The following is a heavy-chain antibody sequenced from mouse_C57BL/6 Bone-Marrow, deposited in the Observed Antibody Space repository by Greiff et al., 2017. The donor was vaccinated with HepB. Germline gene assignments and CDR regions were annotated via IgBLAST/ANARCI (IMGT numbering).Heavy chain of an antibody. CDR2: INPSSGYT. CDR1: GYTFTSYW. J-gene: IGHJ4*01. Sequence: VQRVESGAELAKPGASVKLSCKASGYTFTSYWMHWVKQRPGQGLEWIGYINPSSGYTKYNQKFKDKATLTADKSSSTAYMQLSSLTYEDSAVYYCARKCIYYYGSSYVFGAMDYWGQGTSVTVSS. CDR3: ARKCIYYYGSSYVFGAMDY. V-gene: IGHV1-7*01. D-gene: IGHD1-1*01.